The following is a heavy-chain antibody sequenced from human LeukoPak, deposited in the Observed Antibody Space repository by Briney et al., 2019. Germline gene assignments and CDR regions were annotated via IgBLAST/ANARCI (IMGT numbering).Heavy chain of an antibody. CDR1: GFTFSSYS. D-gene: IGHD1-26*01. CDR2: INSSGRTI. J-gene: IGHJ2*01. Sequence: GESLRLSCAASGFTFSSYSMNWVRQAPGKGLEWVSYINSSGRTIYYADSVKGRFTISRDNAKKSLYLQMSSLRAEDTAVYYCTRAYVGFGSYSVDWYFDLWGRGTLLTVSS. V-gene: IGHV3-48*04. CDR3: TRAYVGFGSYSVDWYFDL.